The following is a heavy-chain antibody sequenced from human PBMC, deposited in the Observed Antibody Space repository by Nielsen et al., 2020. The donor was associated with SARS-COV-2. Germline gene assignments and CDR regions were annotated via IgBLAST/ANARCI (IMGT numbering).Heavy chain of an antibody. CDR1: GGSFSGYY. D-gene: IGHD3-3*01. V-gene: IGHV4-34*01. CDR3: ARCRRKYYDFWSGYPEVFDY. Sequence: SETLSLTCAVYGGSFSGYYWSWIRQPPGKGLEWIGEINHSGSTNYNPSLKSRVTISVDTSKNQFSLKLSSVTAADTAVYYCARCRRKYYDFWSGYPEVFDYWGQGTLVTVSS. J-gene: IGHJ4*02. CDR2: INHSGST.